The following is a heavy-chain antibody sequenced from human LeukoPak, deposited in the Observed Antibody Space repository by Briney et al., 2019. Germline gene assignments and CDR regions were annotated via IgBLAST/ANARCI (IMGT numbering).Heavy chain of an antibody. V-gene: IGHV3-21*01. CDR2: ITSSSDYI. CDR3: ACMVRGVIDY. J-gene: IGHJ4*02. Sequence: KSGGSLRLSCAASGFTLSSHSMNWVRQAPGKGLEWVSVITSSSDYIYYADSVKGRFTISRDNSKNTLYLKMNSLRAEDTAVYYCACMVRGVIDYCGQGTLVTVST. D-gene: IGHD3-10*01. CDR1: GFTLSSHS.